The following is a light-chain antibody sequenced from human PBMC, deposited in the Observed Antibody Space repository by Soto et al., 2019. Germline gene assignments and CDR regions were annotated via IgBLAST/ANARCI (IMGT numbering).Light chain of an antibody. CDR1: SSDVGGYNY. CDR2: DVS. CDR3: CSYAGSYTYF. Sequence: QSALTQPRSVSGSPGQSVTISCTGTSSDVGGYNYVSWYQQHPGKAPKLMIYDVSKRPSGVPDRFSGSKSGNTASLTISGLQVEDEADYYCCSYAGSYTYFFGPGTKVTVL. V-gene: IGLV2-11*01. J-gene: IGLJ1*01.